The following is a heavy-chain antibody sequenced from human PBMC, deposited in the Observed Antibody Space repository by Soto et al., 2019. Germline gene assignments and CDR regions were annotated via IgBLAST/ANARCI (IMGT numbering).Heavy chain of an antibody. CDR1: GFTFSSYS. V-gene: IGHV3-21*01. J-gene: IGHJ6*02. Sequence: GGSLRLSCAASGFTFSSYSMNWVRQAPGKGLEWVSSISSSSSYIYYADSVKGRFTISRDNAKNSLYLQMNSLRAEDTAVDYCARDPYYDYVWGSYRYSQFYGMDVWGHGTTVTVSS. CDR3: ARDPYYDYVWGSYRYSQFYGMDV. D-gene: IGHD3-16*02. CDR2: ISSSSSYI.